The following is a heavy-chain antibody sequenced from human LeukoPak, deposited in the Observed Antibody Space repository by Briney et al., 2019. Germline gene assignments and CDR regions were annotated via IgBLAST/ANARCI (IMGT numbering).Heavy chain of an antibody. CDR1: GFTFSDYY. CDR2: INGSSSDT. J-gene: IGHJ5*02. V-gene: IGHV3-11*03. Sequence: PGGSLRLSCAASGFTFSDYYMTWIRQAPGRGLEWISYINGSSSDTKYADSVKGRFTISRDNAKNSLYLLMNSLRAEDTAVYYCARITMVRGVKGDWFDPWGQGTLVTVSS. CDR3: ARITMVRGVKGDWFDP. D-gene: IGHD3-10*01.